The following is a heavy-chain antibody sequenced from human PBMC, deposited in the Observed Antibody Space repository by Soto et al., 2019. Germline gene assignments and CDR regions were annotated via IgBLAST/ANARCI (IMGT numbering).Heavy chain of an antibody. D-gene: IGHD3-16*01. J-gene: IGHJ6*02. CDR2: IRSKAYGGTT. Sequence: CGLNEGEYGRRSFHQNKRKGLEWVGFIRSKAYGGTTEYAASVKGRFTISRDDSKSIAYLQMNSLKTEDTAVYYCTRDPDFMITFDFYYGMDVWGQATSVT. CDR3: TRDPDFMITFDFYYGMDV. CDR1: GLNEGEYG. V-gene: IGHV3-49*03.